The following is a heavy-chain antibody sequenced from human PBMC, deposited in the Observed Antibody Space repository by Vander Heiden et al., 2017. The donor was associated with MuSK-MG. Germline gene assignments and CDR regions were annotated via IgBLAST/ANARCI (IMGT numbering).Heavy chain of an antibody. CDR1: GFTFSRSA. D-gene: IGHD1-7*01. Sequence: QVQLVESGGSVVQPGRSLSLSSASAGFTFSRSAMHWIRQGTGKGREWVAVICKSESNKSSADSGKGRFTISRNNSKNTLYLQMNGLRAEDTAGYYCARGGELELRLERGDYWGQGTLVTVSS. J-gene: IGHJ4*02. V-gene: IGHV3-30-3*01. CDR2: ICKSESNK. CDR3: ARGGELELRLERGDY.